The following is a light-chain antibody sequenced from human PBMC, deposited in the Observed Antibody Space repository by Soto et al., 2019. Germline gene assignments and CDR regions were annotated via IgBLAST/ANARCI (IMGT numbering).Light chain of an antibody. CDR2: GAS. Sequence: EIQMTQSPSSLSVSAGDRATISCRASQGISNYLAWYQQKPGKAPKLLIYGASTLATGIPARFSGSGSGTEITLTISSMRSQDVAVSYCQQHSNRPPRITFGQGTRLEIK. J-gene: IGKJ5*01. CDR1: QGISNY. V-gene: IGKV3-15*01. CDR3: QQHSNRPPRIT.